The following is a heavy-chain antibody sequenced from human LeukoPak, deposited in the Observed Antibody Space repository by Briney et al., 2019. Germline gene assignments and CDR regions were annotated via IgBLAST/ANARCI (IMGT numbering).Heavy chain of an antibody. CDR1: GFTFSSYG. Sequence: GGSLRLSCAASGFTFSSYGMHWVRQAPGKGLEWVAVISYDGSNKYYADSVKGRFTISRDNSKNTLYLQMNNLRAEDTAVYYCAKDGRTYYYDSSGPVDFDYWGQGTLVTVSS. D-gene: IGHD3-22*01. CDR2: ISYDGSNK. CDR3: AKDGRTYYYDSSGPVDFDY. V-gene: IGHV3-30*18. J-gene: IGHJ4*02.